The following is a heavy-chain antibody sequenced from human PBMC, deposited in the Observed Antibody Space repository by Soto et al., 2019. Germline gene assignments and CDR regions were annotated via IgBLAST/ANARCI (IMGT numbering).Heavy chain of an antibody. D-gene: IGHD6-13*01. J-gene: IGHJ4*02. CDR1: GGTFSNYA. V-gene: IGHV1-69*12. CDR3: ARVSSSWYKDHFDY. Sequence: QVQLVQSGAEVKKPGSSVKVSCKASGGTFSNYAISWVRQAPGQGLEWMGGIIPIFGTTNYTQRFQGRVTMTADESTSTAYMERSSLRSEDTAVYYCARVSSSWYKDHFDYWGQGTMVTVSS. CDR2: IIPIFGTT.